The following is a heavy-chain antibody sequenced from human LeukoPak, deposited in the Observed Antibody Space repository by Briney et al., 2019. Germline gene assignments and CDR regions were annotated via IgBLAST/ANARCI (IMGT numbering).Heavy chain of an antibody. D-gene: IGHD2-15*01. V-gene: IGHV3-48*01. CDR2: ISSVSSTI. Sequence: GGSLTLSCAASGFAVSRNYMSWVRQAPGKGLEWISFISSVSSTIFYADSVKGRFNISRDNVKNSLYLQMNGLRAEDTAVYYCARVHGGYPFDQWGPGTLVTVSS. CDR3: ARVHGGYPFDQ. J-gene: IGHJ4*02. CDR1: GFAVSRNY.